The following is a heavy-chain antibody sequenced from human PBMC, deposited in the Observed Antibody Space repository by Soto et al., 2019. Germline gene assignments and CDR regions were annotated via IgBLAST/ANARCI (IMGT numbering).Heavy chain of an antibody. J-gene: IGHJ4*02. D-gene: IGHD3-22*01. V-gene: IGHV3-23*01. CDR3: AKVRYYYDSSGYLEVRGGYYFDY. CDR2: ISGSGGST. CDR1: GFTFSSYA. Sequence: GSLRLSCAASGFTFSSYAMSWVRQAPGKGLEWVSAISGSGGSTYYADSVKGRFTISRDNSKNTLYLQMNSLRAEDTAVYYCAKVRYYYDSSGYLEVRGGYYFDYWGQGTLVTVSS.